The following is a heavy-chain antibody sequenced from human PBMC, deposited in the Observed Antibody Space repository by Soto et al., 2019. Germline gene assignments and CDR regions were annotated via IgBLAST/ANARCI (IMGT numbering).Heavy chain of an antibody. CDR2: IHHSGST. CDR1: GGSISRSYW. J-gene: IGHJ6*02. V-gene: IGHV4-4*02. D-gene: IGHD1-26*01. CDR3: ARDTNQWESLGHGTDV. Sequence: KPSETLSLTCAVSGGSISRSYWWSWVRQFPGKGLEWIGEIHHSGSTNYNPSLKSRVIMSVDKSKNQFSLELTSVTGADTADYYCARDTNQWESLGHGTDVWGQGTTVTVSS.